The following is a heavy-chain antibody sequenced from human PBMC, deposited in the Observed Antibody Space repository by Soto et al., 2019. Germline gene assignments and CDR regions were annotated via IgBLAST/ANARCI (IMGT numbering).Heavy chain of an antibody. J-gene: IGHJ3*02. CDR2: ISWNSVSI. V-gene: IGHV3-9*01. Sequence: EVQMVESGGGLVQPGRSLRLSCAASGFTFDDYAMHWVRQAPGKGLEWVSGISWNSVSICYADSLKGRLTISRDNAKKSLYLQMTGLRAEDTVLYYCAKYPNNHDYTWAAFDICAQGSKATASS. D-gene: IGHD4-4*01. CDR1: GFTFDDYA. CDR3: AKYPNNHDYTWAAFDI.